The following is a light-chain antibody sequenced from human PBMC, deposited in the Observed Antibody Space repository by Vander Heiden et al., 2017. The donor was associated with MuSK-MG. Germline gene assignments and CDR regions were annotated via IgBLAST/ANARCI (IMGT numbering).Light chain of an antibody. Sequence: DVQMTQSPSTLSASVGDRVTITCRASQSISSWLAWYQQKPGKAPKLLIYKASSLESGVPSRFSGSGSGTEFTLTISSLQPDDFATYYCQQDISSPWTFGQGTKVEIK. CDR1: QSISSW. CDR3: QQDISSPWT. V-gene: IGKV1-5*03. CDR2: KAS. J-gene: IGKJ1*01.